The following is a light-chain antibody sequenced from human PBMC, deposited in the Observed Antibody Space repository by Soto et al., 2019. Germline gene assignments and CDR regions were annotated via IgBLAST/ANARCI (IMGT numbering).Light chain of an antibody. J-gene: IGKJ1*01. CDR3: QQYNNWPPWT. CDR1: QSVSSS. CDR2: GAS. V-gene: IGKV3-15*01. Sequence: EIVMTQSPATLSVSPGERATLSCRAGQSVSSSLAWYQQKPGQAPRLLIYGASTRATGIPARFSGSGSGTEFTLTISSLQSEDFAAYYCQQYNNWPPWTFGQGTKVDIK.